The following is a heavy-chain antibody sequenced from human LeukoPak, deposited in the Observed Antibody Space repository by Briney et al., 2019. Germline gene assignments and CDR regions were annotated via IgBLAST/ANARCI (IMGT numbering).Heavy chain of an antibody. CDR3: ARDTIVAFDY. V-gene: IGHV4-61*05. CDR2: IYYSGST. CDR1: GGSISSSSYY. D-gene: IGHD5-12*01. J-gene: IGHJ4*02. Sequence: SETLSLTCTVSGGSISSSSYYWGWIRQPPGKGLEWIGYIYYSGSTNYNPSLKSRVTISVDTSKNQFSLKLSSVTAADTAVYYCARDTIVAFDYWGQGTLVTVSS.